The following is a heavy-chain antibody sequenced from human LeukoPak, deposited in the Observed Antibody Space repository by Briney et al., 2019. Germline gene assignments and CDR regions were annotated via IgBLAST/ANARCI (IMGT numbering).Heavy chain of an antibody. CDR1: GFTFSDYY. J-gene: IGHJ4*02. CDR3: ARVLMVRGVIFDY. V-gene: IGHV3-11*05. CDR2: ISSSSSYT. D-gene: IGHD3-10*01. Sequence: GGSLRLSCAASGFTFSDYYMSWIRQAPGEGLEWVSYISSSSSYTNYADSVKGRLTISRDNAKSALYLQMNSLRAEDTAVYYCARVLMVRGVIFDYWGQGTLVTVSS.